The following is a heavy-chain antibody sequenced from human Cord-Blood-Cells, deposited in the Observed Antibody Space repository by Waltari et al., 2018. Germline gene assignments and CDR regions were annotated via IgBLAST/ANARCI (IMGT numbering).Heavy chain of an antibody. J-gene: IGHJ5*02. Sequence: QVQLQESGPGLVKPSQTLSLTCTVSGGSISSGDYYWSWTRQPPGKGLEWIGYIYYSGSTYYNPSLKSRVTISVDTSKNQFSLKLSSVTAADTAVYYCAREPRASRITIFGVVTPGWFDPWGQGTLVTVSS. CDR2: IYYSGST. V-gene: IGHV4-30-4*01. CDR1: GGSISSGDYY. CDR3: AREPRASRITIFGVVTPGWFDP. D-gene: IGHD3-3*01.